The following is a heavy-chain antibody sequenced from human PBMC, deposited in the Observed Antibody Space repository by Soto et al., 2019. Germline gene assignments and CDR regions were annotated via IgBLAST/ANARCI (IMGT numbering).Heavy chain of an antibody. CDR1: GYTFTSYY. J-gene: IGHJ4*02. CDR3: ARVDNWNEGY. D-gene: IGHD1-1*01. Sequence: QVQLVQSGAEVKKPGASVKVSCKASGYTFTSYYMHWVRQAPGQGLEWMGIINPSGGSTSYAQKFQRRVTMTSDTSTSTVYMELSSLRPEDTAVYYCARVDNWNEGYWGQGTLVTVSS. V-gene: IGHV1-46*03. CDR2: INPSGGST.